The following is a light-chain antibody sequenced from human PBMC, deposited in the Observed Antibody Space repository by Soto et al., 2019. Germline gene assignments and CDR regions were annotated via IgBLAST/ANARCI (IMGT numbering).Light chain of an antibody. CDR2: EVS. J-gene: IGLJ2*01. CDR3: SSFTSTSTLVV. CDR1: SSDVGDYDF. V-gene: IGLV2-14*01. Sequence: QSVLTQPASVSGSPGQSITISCTGSSSDVGDYDFVSWYQQQPGKAPKLIIYEVSDRPSGVSHRFSGSKSGNTASLTISGLQAEDDAHYYCSSFTSTSTLVVFGGGTKLTVL.